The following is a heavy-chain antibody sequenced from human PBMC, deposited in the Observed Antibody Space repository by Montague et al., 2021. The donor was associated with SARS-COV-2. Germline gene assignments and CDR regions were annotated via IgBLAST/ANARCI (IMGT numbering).Heavy chain of an antibody. CDR2: IDWDEDK. V-gene: IGHV2-70*01. J-gene: IGHJ4*02. CDR1: GFSLNTSGMC. CDR3: ARSYVDYRDSYFDY. D-gene: IGHD4-17*01. Sequence: PALVKPTQTLTLTCTFSGFSLNTSGMCVSWIRQPPGKALEWLALIDWDEDKYYSTSLKTRLTISKDTSKKQVVLTMTNMDPIDTATYYCARSYVDYRDSYFDYWGEGTLVAV.